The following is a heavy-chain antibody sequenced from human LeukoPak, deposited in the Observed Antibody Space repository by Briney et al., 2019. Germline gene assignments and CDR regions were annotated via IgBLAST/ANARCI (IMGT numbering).Heavy chain of an antibody. V-gene: IGHV4-59*01. D-gene: IGHD1-26*01. Sequence: PSETLSLTCTVSGGSISGYYWSWIRQPPGKGLEWFGYISYSGSTNYNPTLKSRVTISVDTSKNQFSRKLCAVTAADTAVYYCARDRERAFDIWGQGTLVTVSS. CDR1: GGSISGYY. CDR3: ARDRERAFDI. J-gene: IGHJ3*02. CDR2: ISYSGST.